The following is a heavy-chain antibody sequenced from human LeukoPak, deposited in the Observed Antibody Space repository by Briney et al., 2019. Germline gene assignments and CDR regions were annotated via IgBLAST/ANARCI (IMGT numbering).Heavy chain of an antibody. CDR3: ARDPTNTSGRYAYFDY. CDR2: ISAYNGDT. Sequence: ASVRVSCKASGYTFTHHGITWVRHAPGQGLEWMGWISAYNGDTNYAQKFQGRVTLTTDTSTSTAYMELRSLRSDDTAVYYCARDPTNTSGRYAYFDYWGQGTLVTVSS. D-gene: IGHD6-19*01. J-gene: IGHJ4*02. CDR1: GYTFTHHG. V-gene: IGHV1-18*01.